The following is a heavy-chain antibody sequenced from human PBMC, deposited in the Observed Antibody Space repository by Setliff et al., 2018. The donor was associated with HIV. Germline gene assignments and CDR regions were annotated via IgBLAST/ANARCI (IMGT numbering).Heavy chain of an antibody. V-gene: IGHV1-69*04. Sequence: PSVKVSCKASGGTLRSYGMTWVRQAPGQGLEWMGTVIPVRDMANYAEKFQGRVTITADRSTSTSCMELRGLRSEDTAVYFCARETYFFDVTTFYSYALGVWGQGTTVTVSS. J-gene: IGHJ6*02. CDR1: GGTLRSYG. D-gene: IGHD4-17*01. CDR2: VIPVRDMA. CDR3: ARETYFFDVTTFYSYALGV.